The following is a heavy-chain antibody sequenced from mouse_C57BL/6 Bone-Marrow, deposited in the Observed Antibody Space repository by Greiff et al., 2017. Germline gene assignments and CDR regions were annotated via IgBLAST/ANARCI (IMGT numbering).Heavy chain of an antibody. CDR2: IDPSDSYT. D-gene: IGHD1-1*01. CDR1: GYTFTSYW. J-gene: IGHJ2*01. CDR3: ARGRITTVVPYYFDY. Sequence: VQLQQPGAELVRPGTSVKLSCKASGYTFTSYWMHWVKQRPGQGLEWIGVIDPSDSYTNYNQKFKGKATLTVDTSSSIAYMQLSSLTSEDSAVYYCARGRITTVVPYYFDYWGQGTTLTVSS. V-gene: IGHV1-59*01.